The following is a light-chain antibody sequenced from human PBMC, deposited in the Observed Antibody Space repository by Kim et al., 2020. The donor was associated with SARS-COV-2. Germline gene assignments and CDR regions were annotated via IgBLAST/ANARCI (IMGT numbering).Light chain of an antibody. J-gene: IGLJ3*02. Sequence: ALGQTVRITGKGDILRSYYASWYQQKPGQAPVLVIYGKNNRPSGIPDRFSGSSSGKTASLTITGAQAEDEADYYCNSRDSSGNHWVFGGGTQLTVL. V-gene: IGLV3-19*01. CDR2: GKN. CDR3: NSRDSSGNHWV. CDR1: ILRSYY.